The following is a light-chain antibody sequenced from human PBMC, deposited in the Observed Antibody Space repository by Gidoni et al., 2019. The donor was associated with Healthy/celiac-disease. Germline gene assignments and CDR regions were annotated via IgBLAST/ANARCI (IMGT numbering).Light chain of an antibody. CDR1: QSVSSN. Sequence: EIVMTQSPATLSVSPGERATLPCRASQSVSSNLAWYQQKPGQAPRLLIDGASTRATGTPASFSGSGSGTEFTLTISSLQSEDFAVYYCQQYNNWPRTFGQGTKVEIK. CDR2: GAS. CDR3: QQYNNWPRT. V-gene: IGKV3-15*01. J-gene: IGKJ1*01.